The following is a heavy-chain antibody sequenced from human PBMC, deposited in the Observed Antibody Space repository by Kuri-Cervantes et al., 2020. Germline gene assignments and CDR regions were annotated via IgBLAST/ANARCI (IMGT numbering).Heavy chain of an antibody. CDR1: GGSISSSSYY. Sequence: SETLSLTCTVSGGSISSSSYYWGWIRQPPGKGLEWIGSIYYSGSTYYNPSLKSRVTISVDTSKNQFSLKLSSVTAADTAVYYCARDWGYYDSSGYYYGTTDNWFDPWGQGTLVTVSS. D-gene: IGHD3-22*01. CDR2: IYYSGST. V-gene: IGHV4-39*07. J-gene: IGHJ5*02. CDR3: ARDWGYYDSSGYYYGTTDNWFDP.